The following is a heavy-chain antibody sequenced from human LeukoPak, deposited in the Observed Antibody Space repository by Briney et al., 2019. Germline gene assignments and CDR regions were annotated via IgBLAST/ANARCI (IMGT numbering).Heavy chain of an antibody. J-gene: IGHJ5*02. V-gene: IGHV3-21*01. Sequence: GGSLRLSCAASGFTLSSYTVNWVRRAPGKGLEWVSSISSSSYIYYADSVKGQFTISRDNAKNSLYLQMNSLRAEDTAVYYCASSGGSCYSCWFDPWGQGTLVTVSS. D-gene: IGHD2-15*01. CDR1: GFTLSSYT. CDR3: ASSGGSCYSCWFDP. CDR2: ISSSSYI.